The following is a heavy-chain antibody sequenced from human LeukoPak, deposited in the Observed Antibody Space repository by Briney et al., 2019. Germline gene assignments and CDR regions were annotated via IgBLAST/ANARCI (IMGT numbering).Heavy chain of an antibody. CDR1: VYPFSSHA. CDR3: AKDLPYGGYWESYFDY. CDR2: FTGWGDDI. V-gene: IGHV3-23*01. Sequence: GGSVRLLCAASVYPFSSHAMRGAPHARERAGEWVSDFTGWGDDIHYAHSVTGRLTISRDNYKNTLYLKMNNLRAEDTAVYYCAKDLPYGGYWESYFDYWGQGALVTVPS. J-gene: IGHJ4*02. D-gene: IGHD6-25*01.